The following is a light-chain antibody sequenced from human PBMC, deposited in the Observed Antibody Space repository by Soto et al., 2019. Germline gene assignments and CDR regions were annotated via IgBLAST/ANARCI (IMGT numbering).Light chain of an antibody. CDR2: DNT. J-gene: IGLJ1*01. V-gene: IGLV1-40*01. CDR1: SSNIGADYF. CDR3: QSYDSSLRGYV. Sequence: QSVLTQPPSVAGAPGQSVTISCTGSSSNIGADYFVHWYQQFPGAAPKLLIFDNTNRPSGVPDRFSGSKSGTSASLAITGLQTEDEADYYCQSYDSSLRGYVFGSGTKLTVL.